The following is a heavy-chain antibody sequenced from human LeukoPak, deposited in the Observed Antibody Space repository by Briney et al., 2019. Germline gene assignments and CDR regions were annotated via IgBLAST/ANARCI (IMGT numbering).Heavy chain of an antibody. CDR3: ARVGLPHYYYYMDV. J-gene: IGHJ6*03. Sequence: GASVKVSCKASGYTFTSYVMNWVRQAPGQGLEWMGWINTNTGNPTYAQGFTGRFVFSLDTSVSTAYLQISSLKAEDTAVYYCARVGLPHYYYYMDVWGKGTTVTVSS. D-gene: IGHD2-15*01. CDR2: INTNTGNP. V-gene: IGHV7-4-1*02. CDR1: GYTFTSYV.